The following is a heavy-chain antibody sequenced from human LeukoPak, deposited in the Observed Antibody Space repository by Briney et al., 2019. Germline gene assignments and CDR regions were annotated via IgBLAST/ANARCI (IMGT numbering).Heavy chain of an antibody. CDR2: IYYSGST. D-gene: IGHD6-13*01. CDR1: GGSISSYY. J-gene: IGHJ4*02. Sequence: SETLSLTCTVSGGSISSYYWSWIRQHPGKGLEWIGYIYYSGSTYYNPSLKSRVSISVDTSKNQFSLKLTSVTAADTAVYYCARARGSSSWGEIDYWGQGTLVTVSS. CDR3: ARARGSSSWGEIDY. V-gene: IGHV4-59*06.